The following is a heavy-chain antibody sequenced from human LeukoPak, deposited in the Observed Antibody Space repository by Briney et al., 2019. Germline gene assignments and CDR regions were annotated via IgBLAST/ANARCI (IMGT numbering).Heavy chain of an antibody. Sequence: GGSLRLSCVASGFSFNIYWMHWVRQAPGKGLVWVSHIKTDGSGTSYADSVKGRFTISRDDAKNTLYLQMNSLRAEDTGLYYCARDRDNVQDVWGQGTTVTVSS. CDR3: ARDRDNVQDV. J-gene: IGHJ6*02. CDR2: IKTDGSGT. V-gene: IGHV3-74*01. CDR1: GFSFNIYW. D-gene: IGHD1-1*01.